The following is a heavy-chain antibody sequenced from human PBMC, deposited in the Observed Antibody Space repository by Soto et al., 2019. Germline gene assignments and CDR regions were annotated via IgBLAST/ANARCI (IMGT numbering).Heavy chain of an antibody. D-gene: IGHD3-3*01. CDR1: GYAFISYD. Sequence: QVQLVQSGAEVKKPGASVKVSCKASGYAFISYDINWVRQATGQGLEWMGWMNPNSGNTGYARKFQGRVTMTRNTSISTPYMELSSLRSEDTAVYYCARAESLWGGYTYHHGMDAWGQGTTVTVSS. CDR3: ARAESLWGGYTYHHGMDA. J-gene: IGHJ6*02. V-gene: IGHV1-8*01. CDR2: MNPNSGNT.